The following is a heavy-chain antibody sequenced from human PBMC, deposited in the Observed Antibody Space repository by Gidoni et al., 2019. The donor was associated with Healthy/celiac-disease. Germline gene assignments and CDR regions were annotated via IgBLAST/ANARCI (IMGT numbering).Heavy chain of an antibody. Sequence: QVQLVESGGGVVQPGRSLRLSGAACGFPFSSYAMHWVRQVPGKGLVWVAVISYDISNKYYADSVKCRFTISRDNSKNTLYLQMNSLRAEDTAVYYCARVGMEWELLHIDYWGQGTLVTVSS. CDR3: ARVGMEWELLHIDY. CDR1: GFPFSSYA. D-gene: IGHD1-26*01. V-gene: IGHV3-30*04. CDR2: ISYDISNK. J-gene: IGHJ4*02.